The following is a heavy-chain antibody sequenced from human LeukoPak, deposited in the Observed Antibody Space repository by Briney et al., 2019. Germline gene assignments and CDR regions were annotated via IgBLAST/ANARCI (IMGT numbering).Heavy chain of an antibody. D-gene: IGHD3-9*01. CDR3: ARDYPLRFFTTDLTYYDILTGYPLRAFDI. J-gene: IGHJ3*02. V-gene: IGHV1-18*01. CDR2: INAYNGNT. Sequence: ASVKVSCKASVYTFTSYGISWVRQAPGQGLEWMGWINAYNGNTNYAQKLQDRVTMTTDTSTTTTYMELRSLRSDDTAVYYCARDYPLRFFTTDLTYYDILTGYPLRAFDIWGQGTMVTVSS. CDR1: VYTFTSYG.